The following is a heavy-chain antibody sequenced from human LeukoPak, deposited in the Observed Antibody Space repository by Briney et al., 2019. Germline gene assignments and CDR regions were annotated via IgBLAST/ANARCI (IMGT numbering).Heavy chain of an antibody. D-gene: IGHD2-21*02. J-gene: IGHJ4*02. Sequence: GSLRLSCAASGFTFSSYAMSWVRQPPGKGLEWIGEINHSGSTNYNPSLKSRVTISVDTSKNQFSLKLSSVTAADTAVYYCARGQGQHIVVVTATRWGSYFDYWGQGTLVTVSS. CDR1: GFTFSSYA. CDR2: INHSGST. V-gene: IGHV4-34*01. CDR3: ARGQGQHIVVVTATRWGSYFDY.